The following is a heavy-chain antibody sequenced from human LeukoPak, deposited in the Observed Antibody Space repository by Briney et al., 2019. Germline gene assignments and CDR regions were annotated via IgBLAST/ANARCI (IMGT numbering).Heavy chain of an antibody. D-gene: IGHD3/OR15-3a*01. V-gene: IGHV3-7*01. Sequence: GGSLRLSCAASGFTFARYWMSWVRQAPGKGLEWVANINQDGSAKYYVDSVKGRFTISRDNAKNSLYLQMNSLRAEDTAVYYCARAASFWTYYFDDWGQRSLVTVSS. CDR3: ARAASFWTYYFDD. CDR1: GFTFARYW. J-gene: IGHJ4*02. CDR2: INQDGSAK.